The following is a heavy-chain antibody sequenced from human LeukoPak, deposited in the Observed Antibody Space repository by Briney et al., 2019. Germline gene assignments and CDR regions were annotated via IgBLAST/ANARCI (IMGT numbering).Heavy chain of an antibody. V-gene: IGHV3-21*01. D-gene: IGHD3-10*01. CDR3: ARDYGSGSYGSYYYGMDV. CDR1: GFTFSRYT. J-gene: IGHJ6*02. Sequence: GGSLRLSCAASGFTFSRYTMNWVRQAPGRGLEWASCISSSSTYMLYADSAKGRFTISRDNAKNSLYLQMNSLRAEDTAVYYCARDYGSGSYGSYYYGMDVWGQGTTVTVSS. CDR2: ISSSSTYM.